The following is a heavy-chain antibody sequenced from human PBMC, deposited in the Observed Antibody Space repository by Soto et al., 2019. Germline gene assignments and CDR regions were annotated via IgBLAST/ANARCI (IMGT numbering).Heavy chain of an antibody. D-gene: IGHD3-9*01. V-gene: IGHV3-30-3*01. CDR3: SRDDSDWFFN. CDR1: GFTLSRYA. Sequence: GSLRRSCAASGFTLSRYAMHWVRQAPGKGLEWVAVISYDGSNKYYADSVKGRFTISRDNSKNTLYLQMNSLESEDTAVYYCSRDDSDWFFNWGRGTLVTVSS. J-gene: IGHJ4*02. CDR2: ISYDGSNK.